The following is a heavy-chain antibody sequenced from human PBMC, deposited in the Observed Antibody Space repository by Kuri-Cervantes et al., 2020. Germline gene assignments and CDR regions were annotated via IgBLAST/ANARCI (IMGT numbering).Heavy chain of an antibody. CDR1: GYSISSGYY. D-gene: IGHD5-12*01. J-gene: IGHJ6*03. Sequence: GSLRLSCTVSGYSISSGYYWGWIRQPPGKGLEWIGSIYHSGSTYYNPSLKSRVTISVDTSKNQFSLKLSSVTAADTAVYYCARTREFSGYDNQYYYMDVWGKGTTVTVSS. CDR3: ARTREFSGYDNQYYYMDV. V-gene: IGHV4-38-2*02. CDR2: IYHSGST.